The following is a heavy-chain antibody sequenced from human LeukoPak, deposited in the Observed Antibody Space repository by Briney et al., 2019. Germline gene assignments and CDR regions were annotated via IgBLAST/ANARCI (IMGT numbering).Heavy chain of an antibody. D-gene: IGHD3-16*01. Sequence: ASVKVSCETSGYTFTAYHMHWVRQAPGQGLEFMGWIYPPTGGTILAEKFQGRVTMTRDTSITTAYMELSGLNFDDTAVYYCVRENWYYDHWGQGTLVTVSS. J-gene: IGHJ4*02. CDR1: GYTFTAYH. CDR3: VRENWYYDH. V-gene: IGHV1-2*02. CDR2: IYPPTGGT.